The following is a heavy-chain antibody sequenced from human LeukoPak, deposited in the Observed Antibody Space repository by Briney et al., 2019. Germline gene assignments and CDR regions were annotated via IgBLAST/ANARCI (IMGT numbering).Heavy chain of an antibody. CDR1: GGSISSGSYY. CDR2: IYTSGST. CDR3: ARGRRYCSSGSCYSSWFDP. V-gene: IGHV4-61*02. D-gene: IGHD2-15*01. J-gene: IGHJ5*02. Sequence: SETLSLTCTVSGGSISSGSYYWSWIRQPAGKGLEWIGRIYTSGSTNYNPSLKSQITMSVDTSKNQFSLKLNSVTAADTAVYYCARGRRYCSSGSCYSSWFDPWGQGTLVTVSS.